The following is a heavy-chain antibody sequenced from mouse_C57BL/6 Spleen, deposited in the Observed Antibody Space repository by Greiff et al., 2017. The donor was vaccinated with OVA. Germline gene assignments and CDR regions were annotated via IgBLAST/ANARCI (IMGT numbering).Heavy chain of an antibody. CDR2: INLNYGTT. CDR3: ARRGITTVMMDD. V-gene: IGHV1-39*01. CDR1: GYSFTDYN. D-gene: IGHD1-1*01. Sequence: VQLKQSGPELVKPGASVKISCKAFGYSFTDYNMNWVKQSNGKSFEWIGVINLNYGTTSYNQKFKGKATLTVDKSTSTAYMQLNSLTSEDSAVYYCARRGITTVMMDDWGQRTSVTVSS. J-gene: IGHJ4*01.